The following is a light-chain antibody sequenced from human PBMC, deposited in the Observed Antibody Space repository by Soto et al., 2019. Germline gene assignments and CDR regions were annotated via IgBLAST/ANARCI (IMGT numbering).Light chain of an antibody. Sequence: EIVVTQSPGTLSLSPGERATLSCRASQSVSANYLAWYQQKAGQAPRLLIYGASTRATGIPDRFSGSGSGTDFTLTISRLEPEDFAVYFCQQHGSSPFTFGPGTKVDI. CDR3: QQHGSSPFT. V-gene: IGKV3-20*01. CDR2: GAS. CDR1: QSVSANY. J-gene: IGKJ3*01.